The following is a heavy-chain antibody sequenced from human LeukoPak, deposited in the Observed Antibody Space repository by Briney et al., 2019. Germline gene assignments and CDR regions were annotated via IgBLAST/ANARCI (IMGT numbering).Heavy chain of an antibody. CDR3: ARAPTPMTTVTTLGY. J-gene: IGHJ4*02. Sequence: PGGSLRLSCAASGFTFSSYTMHWVRQAPGKGLEWVAVISFDGTNKYYADSVKGRFTISRDDSKNTLCLQMNSLRPEDTAVYYCARAPTPMTTVTTLGYWGQGTLVTVSS. V-gene: IGHV3-30-3*01. D-gene: IGHD4-17*01. CDR1: GFTFSSYT. CDR2: ISFDGTNK.